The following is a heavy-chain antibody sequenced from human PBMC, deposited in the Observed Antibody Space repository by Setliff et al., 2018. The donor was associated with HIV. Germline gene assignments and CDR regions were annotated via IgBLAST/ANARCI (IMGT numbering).Heavy chain of an antibody. D-gene: IGHD6-19*01. CDR1: GGSLTGYF. CDR3: VRGPQWLVPKGRVYYFDY. CDR2: VNRDGGA. Sequence: SETLSLTCAVYGGSLTGYFWTWIRQSPGKGLEWVGQVNRDGGAHYNPSLRSRVTISVDTSKNQFSLELNSLTAADTAVYFCVRGPQWLVPKGRVYYFDYWGQGTLVTVSS. V-gene: IGHV4-34*01. J-gene: IGHJ4*02.